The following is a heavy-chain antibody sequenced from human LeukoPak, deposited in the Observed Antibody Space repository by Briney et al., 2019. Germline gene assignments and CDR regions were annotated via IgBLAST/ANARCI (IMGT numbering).Heavy chain of an antibody. D-gene: IGHD5-12*01. CDR1: GYTFTSYD. V-gene: IGHV1-8*01. Sequence: EASVKVSCKASGYTFTSYDINWLRQASGQGLEWMGWMNPNSGNTGYAQKFQGRFTMTWDTSITTAYMELSSLRSEDTAVYYCAREYRHQPDWGQGTLVTVSS. CDR3: AREYRHQPD. J-gene: IGHJ4*02. CDR2: MNPNSGNT.